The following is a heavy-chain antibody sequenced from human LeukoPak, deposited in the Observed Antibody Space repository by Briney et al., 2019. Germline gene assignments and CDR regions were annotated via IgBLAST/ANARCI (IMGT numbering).Heavy chain of an antibody. J-gene: IGHJ4*02. CDR1: GFTFSSYA. CDR2: ISSSSSTI. CDR3: ARDLTITWSTYFDY. Sequence: GGSLRLSCAASGFTFSSYAMSWVRQAPGKGLEWVSYISSSSSTIYYADSVKGRFTISRDNAKNSLYLQMNSLRAEDTAVYYCARDLTITWSTYFDYWGQGTLVTVSS. D-gene: IGHD2-15*01. V-gene: IGHV3-48*04.